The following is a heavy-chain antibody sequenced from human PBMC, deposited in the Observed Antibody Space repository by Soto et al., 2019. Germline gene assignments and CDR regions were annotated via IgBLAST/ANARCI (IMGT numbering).Heavy chain of an antibody. J-gene: IGHJ4*02. Sequence: GGSLRLSCSASGFTFSNYALHWVRQAPGKGLEYVSSIGTNGGSTFYADSVKGRFTISRDNSKNTVYLQMRSLGAEDTADYYCVKGDCSGGSCYSLHYWGQGTLVTVSS. D-gene: IGHD2-15*01. CDR1: GFTFSNYA. V-gene: IGHV3-64D*06. CDR3: VKGDCSGGSCYSLHY. CDR2: IGTNGGST.